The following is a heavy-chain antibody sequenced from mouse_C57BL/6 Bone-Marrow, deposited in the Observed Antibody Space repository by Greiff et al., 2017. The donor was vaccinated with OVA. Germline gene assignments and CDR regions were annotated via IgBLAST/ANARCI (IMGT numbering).Heavy chain of an antibody. D-gene: IGHD1-1*01. J-gene: IGHJ3*01. CDR1: GYTFTDHT. CDR3: ARGNDYYAFAY. Sequence: VQRVESDAELVKPGASVKISCKVSGYTFTDHTIHWMKQSHEQGLEWIGYIYPRAGSTKYNEKFKGKATLTADKSYSTAFMQLNCLTSVYSAVFFCARGNDYYAFAYWGKGTLVTVSA. CDR2: IYPRAGST. V-gene: IGHV1-78*01.